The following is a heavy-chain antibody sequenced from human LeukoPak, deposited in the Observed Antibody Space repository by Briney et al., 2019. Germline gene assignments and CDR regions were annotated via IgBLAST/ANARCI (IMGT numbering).Heavy chain of an antibody. D-gene: IGHD6-19*01. CDR2: ISGSGGIT. V-gene: IGHV3-23*01. CDR3: AKDSGDTSGNWFDP. Sequence: PGGSLRLSCAASGFTFSSYAMSWVRQAPGKGLEWVSSISGSGGITYYTDSVKGQFTISRDNSKNTLFLQMNSLRAEDTAVYYCAKDSGDTSGNWFDPWGQGTLVTVSS. J-gene: IGHJ5*02. CDR1: GFTFSSYA.